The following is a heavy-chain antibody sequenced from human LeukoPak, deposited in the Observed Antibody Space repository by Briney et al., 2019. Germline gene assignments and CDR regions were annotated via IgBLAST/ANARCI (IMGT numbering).Heavy chain of an antibody. V-gene: IGHV4-39*01. CDR1: GGSISSNDYY. J-gene: IGHJ4*02. Sequence: PSETLSLTCTVSGGSISSNDYYWDWIRQPPGMGLEYIGSIYYSGSTYYNPSLKSRVTISVDTSKNRFSLKLSSVTAADTAVYYCARHRGSSSLFDYWGQGTLVTVSS. CDR2: IYYSGST. CDR3: ARHRGSSSLFDY. D-gene: IGHD6-6*01.